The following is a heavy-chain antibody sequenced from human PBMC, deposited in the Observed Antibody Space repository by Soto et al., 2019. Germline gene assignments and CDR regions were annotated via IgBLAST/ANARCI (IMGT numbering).Heavy chain of an antibody. CDR3: ARDLGYYGSGSYYKNYYGMDV. J-gene: IGHJ6*02. CDR1: GGSISSYY. CDR2: IYYSGST. Sequence: SETLSLTCTVSGGSISSYYWSWIRQPPGKGLEWIGYIYYSGSTNYNPSLKSRVTISVDTSKNQFSLKLSSVTAADTAVYYCARDLGYYGSGSYYKNYYGMDVWGQGTTVTVSS. D-gene: IGHD3-10*01. V-gene: IGHV4-59*01.